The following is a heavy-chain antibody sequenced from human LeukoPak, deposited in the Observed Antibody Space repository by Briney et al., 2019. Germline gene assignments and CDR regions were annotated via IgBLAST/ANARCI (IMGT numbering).Heavy chain of an antibody. V-gene: IGHV3-23*01. J-gene: IGHJ4*02. CDR3: ANEPQYYYDSSGYYSDY. CDR1: GFTFSSYA. CDR2: ISGSGGST. Sequence: PGGSLRLSCAASGFTFSSYAMSWVRQAPGKGLEWVSAISGSGGSTYYADSVKGRFTISRDNSKNTLYLQMNSLRAEDTAVYYCANEPQYYYDSSGYYSDYWGQGTLVTVSP. D-gene: IGHD3-22*01.